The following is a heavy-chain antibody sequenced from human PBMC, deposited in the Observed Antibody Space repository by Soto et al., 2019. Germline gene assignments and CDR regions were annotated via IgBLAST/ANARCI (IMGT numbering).Heavy chain of an antibody. CDR1: GYDFTSYG. Sequence: QGQLLQSGDEVKKPGASVRVSCRASGYDFTSYGISWVRQAPGQGLCWLSWISAYNGKRDTAQKFQSRVIMTRDTSKDTAHMELGDMTSADTAVYYCARERIVASIHDAFDIWGQGTMVAVSS. CDR3: ARERIVASIHDAFDI. CDR2: ISAYNGKR. J-gene: IGHJ3*02. D-gene: IGHD2-21*01. V-gene: IGHV1-18*01.